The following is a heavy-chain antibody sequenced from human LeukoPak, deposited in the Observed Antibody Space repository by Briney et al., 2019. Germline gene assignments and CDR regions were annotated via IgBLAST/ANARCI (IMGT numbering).Heavy chain of an antibody. CDR2: MNPNSGNT. J-gene: IGHJ6*03. CDR1: GYTFTSYG. V-gene: IGHV1-8*03. D-gene: IGHD2-15*01. Sequence: ASVTVSCKASGYTFTSYGISWVRQAPGQGLEWMGWMNPNSGNTGYAQKFQGRVTITRNTSISTAYMELSSLRSEDTAVYYCARGMVVAATWYYYYYYMDVWGKGTTVTVSS. CDR3: ARGMVVAATWYYYYYYMDV.